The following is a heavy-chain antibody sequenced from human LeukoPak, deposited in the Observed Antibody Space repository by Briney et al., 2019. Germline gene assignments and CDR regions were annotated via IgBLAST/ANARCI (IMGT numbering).Heavy chain of an antibody. CDR1: GFTFSSYA. V-gene: IGHV3-30*04. CDR2: ISYDGSNK. Sequence: GGSLRLSCAASGFTFSSYAMHWVRQAPGKGLEWVAVISYDGSNKYYADSVKGRFTISRDNSKNTLYLQMNSLRAEDTAVYYCATRQGGNPAYWGQGTLVTVSS. D-gene: IGHD1-14*01. CDR3: ATRQGGNPAY. J-gene: IGHJ4*02.